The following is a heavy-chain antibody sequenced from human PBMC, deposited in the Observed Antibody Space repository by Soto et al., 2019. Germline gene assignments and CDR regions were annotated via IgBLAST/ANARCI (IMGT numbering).Heavy chain of an antibody. J-gene: IGHJ3*02. CDR1: GFTFSSYS. V-gene: IGHV3-21*01. Sequence: EVQLVESGGGLVKPGGSLRLSCAASGFTFSSYSMNWVRQAPGKGLEWVSSITSSSSYIYYADSVKGRFTISRDNAKNSRYLQVNSLRAEDTAVYYFARDSYCSSPSCYSDAFDIWGQGTMVTVSS. D-gene: IGHD2-2*01. CDR2: ITSSSSYI. CDR3: ARDSYCSSPSCYSDAFDI.